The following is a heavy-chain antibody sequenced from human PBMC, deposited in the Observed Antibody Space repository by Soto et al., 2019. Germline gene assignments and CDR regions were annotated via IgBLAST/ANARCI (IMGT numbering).Heavy chain of an antibody. CDR3: ARGDIDY. J-gene: IGHJ4*02. CDR2: IHPDGGHT. Sequence: ASVKVSCKTSGYTFTNYYVQWVRQAPGQGLEWMGVIHPDGGHTTYSQKFQDRVTMTRDTFTTTIYMELSSLRSEDTAVYYCARGDIDYWGQGTLVTVSS. CDR1: GYTFTNYY. V-gene: IGHV1-46*01.